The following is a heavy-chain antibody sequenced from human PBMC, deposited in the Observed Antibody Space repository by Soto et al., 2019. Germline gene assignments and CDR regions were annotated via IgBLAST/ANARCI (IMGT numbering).Heavy chain of an antibody. CDR2: ISAYNGNT. Sequence: ASVKVSCKASGYTFISSDITWVRQAPGQGLEWMGWISAYNGNTNVPQDLQGRVILTTDTSTDTAYMELRSLRSDDTAMYYCARVRSPGHPPYNWFDPWGQGTLVTVSS. V-gene: IGHV1-18*04. CDR1: GYTFISSD. CDR3: ARVRSPGHPPYNWFDP. J-gene: IGHJ5*02.